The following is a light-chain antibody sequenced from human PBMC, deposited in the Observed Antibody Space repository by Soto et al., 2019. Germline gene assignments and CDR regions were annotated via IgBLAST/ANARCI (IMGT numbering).Light chain of an antibody. V-gene: IGKV3-15*01. J-gene: IGKJ5*01. CDR1: QSVSSN. CDR2: GAS. CDR3: QQYDNWPPIT. Sequence: EIVMTQSPATLSVSPGERATLSCRASQSVSSNLAWYQQKRGQAPRLLIYGASTRATGIPARFSGSGSGTEFTLTINSLQSEDFAVYYCQQYDNWPPITFGQGTRLEIK.